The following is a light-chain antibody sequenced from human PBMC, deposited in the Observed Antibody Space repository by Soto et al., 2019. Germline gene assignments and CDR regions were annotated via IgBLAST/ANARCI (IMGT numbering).Light chain of an antibody. CDR2: GAS. CDR1: QTVGSN. V-gene: IGKV3-15*01. CDR3: QQYNNWPIT. J-gene: IGKJ5*01. Sequence: EILLTPSPSTLSVSPGQRAALSCRASQTVGSNLAWYQQRPGQAPRLLIYGASTRATGVPARFSGSGSGTEFTLTISSLQSEDFEIHYCQQYNNWPITFGQGTRLEIK.